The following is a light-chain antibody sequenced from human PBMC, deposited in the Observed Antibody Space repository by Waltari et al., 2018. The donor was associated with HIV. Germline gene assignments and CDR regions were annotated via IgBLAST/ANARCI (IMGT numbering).Light chain of an antibody. Sequence: QSALTQPASVSGSPGQSITISCPGSRSDIGAYNYVSWYQHHHGKAPKLIIYEVTNRPSGISNRFSGSKSGETASLTISGLQAEDEAEYYCSSFTDRATLVFGTGTKVTVL. CDR2: EVT. V-gene: IGLV2-14*01. J-gene: IGLJ1*01. CDR1: RSDIGAYNY. CDR3: SSFTDRATLV.